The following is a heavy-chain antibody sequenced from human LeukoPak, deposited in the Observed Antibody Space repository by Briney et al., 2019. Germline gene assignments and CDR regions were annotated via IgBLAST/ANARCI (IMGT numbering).Heavy chain of an antibody. V-gene: IGHV3-7*01. CDR2: IKQDGSEK. CDR1: GFTFSSYW. CDR3: ARDPGGMDL. D-gene: IGHD1-1*01. Sequence: GGSLRLSCAASGFTFSSYWMSWVRRARGRGVEWVANIKQDGSEKYYVDSVKGRYTISRDNAKNSLYLQMDSLIAEDTAVYYCARDPGGMDLWGQGPTVTVSS. J-gene: IGHJ6*02.